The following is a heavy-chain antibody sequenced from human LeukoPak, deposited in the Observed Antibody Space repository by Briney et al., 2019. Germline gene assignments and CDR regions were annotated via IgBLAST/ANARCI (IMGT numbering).Heavy chain of an antibody. J-gene: IGHJ6*02. CDR2: INPDGSTI. CDR3: ARKEIGYYGMDV. CDR1: GFTFSNYW. D-gene: IGHD5-24*01. Sequence: GGSLRLSCAASGFTFSNYWVHWVRQAPGKGLVWVSRINPDGSTINYADSVKGRFTISRDNAKNTLYLQMNSLRAEDTAVYYCARKEIGYYGMDVWGQGTTVTVSS. V-gene: IGHV3-74*01.